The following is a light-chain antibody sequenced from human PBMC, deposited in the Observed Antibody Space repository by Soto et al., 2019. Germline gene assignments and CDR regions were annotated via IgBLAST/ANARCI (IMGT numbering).Light chain of an antibody. V-gene: IGLV2-14*03. J-gene: IGLJ1*01. CDR1: SSDVGGYNF. Sequence: QSVLSQPASVFGSPGQSITISCTATSSDVGGYNFVSWYQQHPGKAPKLMIYEVSNRPSGVSNRFPGSKSGTTASLIISGLQAEDEADYYCSSYTSTNTGVFGTGTKVTVL. CDR3: SSYTSTNTGV. CDR2: EVS.